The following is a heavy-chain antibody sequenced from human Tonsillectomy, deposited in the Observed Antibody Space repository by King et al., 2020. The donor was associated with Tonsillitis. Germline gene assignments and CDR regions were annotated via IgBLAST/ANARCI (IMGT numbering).Heavy chain of an antibody. CDR3: AKDLLVYAIRNWFDT. CDR2: LSGSGAST. D-gene: IGHD2-8*01. Sequence: VQLVESGGGLVQPGGSLRLSCAASGFTFSSYAMTWVRQAPGKGLEWVSTLSGSGASTYYADSVKGRFILSRDNSKNTLYLQMHSLRAEDTAVYYCAKDLLVYAIRNWFDTWGQGTQVTVSS. V-gene: IGHV3-23*04. J-gene: IGHJ5*02. CDR1: GFTFSSYA.